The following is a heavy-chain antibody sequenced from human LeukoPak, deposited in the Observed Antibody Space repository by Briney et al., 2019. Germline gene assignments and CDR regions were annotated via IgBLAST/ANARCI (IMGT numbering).Heavy chain of an antibody. V-gene: IGHV4-59*01. CDR1: AGSISTYY. Sequence: SETLSLTCIVSAGSISTYYWSWIRQPPGQGLEWIGYIYYSGSTNYNPSLKSRVTISVDTSKNHFSLKLRSVTAADTAVYYCARDIGGYSSQLDYWGQGNLVTVSS. CDR2: IYYSGST. CDR3: ARDIGGYSSQLDY. D-gene: IGHD6-13*01. J-gene: IGHJ4*02.